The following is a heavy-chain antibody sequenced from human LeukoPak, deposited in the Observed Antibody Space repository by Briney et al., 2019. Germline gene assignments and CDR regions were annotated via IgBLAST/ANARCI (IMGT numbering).Heavy chain of an antibody. CDR2: INPDSGGT. CDR1: GYTFTGYY. D-gene: IGHD3-3*01. CDR3: ARDDLNPVYDFWSGYPTLDLDY. Sequence: ASVKVSCKASGYTFTGYYMHWVRQAPGQGLEWMGWINPDSGGTNYAQKFQGRVTMTRDTSISTAYMELSRLRSDDTAVYYCARDDLNPVYDFWSGYPTLDLDYWGQGTLVTVSS. V-gene: IGHV1-2*02. J-gene: IGHJ4*02.